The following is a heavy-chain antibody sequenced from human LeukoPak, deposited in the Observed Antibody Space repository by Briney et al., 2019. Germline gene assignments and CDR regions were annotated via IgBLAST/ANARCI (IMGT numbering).Heavy chain of an antibody. CDR1: GGSFSGYY. J-gene: IGHJ5*02. CDR3: ARVATLVRGHNWFDP. CDR2: INHSGST. V-gene: IGHV4-34*01. Sequence: SETLSLTCAVYGGSFSGYYWSWIRQPPAKGPEWIGEINHSGSTNYNPSLKSRVTISVDTSKNQFSLKLSSVTAADTAVYYCARVATLVRGHNWFDPWGQGTLVTVSS. D-gene: IGHD3-10*01.